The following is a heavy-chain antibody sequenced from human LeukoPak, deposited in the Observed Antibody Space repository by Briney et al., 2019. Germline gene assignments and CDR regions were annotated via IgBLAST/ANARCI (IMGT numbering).Heavy chain of an antibody. CDR3: ASHRAAAIDY. CDR2: IYYSGST. D-gene: IGHD6-13*01. CDR1: DGSNSSYY. V-gene: IGHV4-59*01. J-gene: IGHJ4*02. Sequence: PSETLSLTCTVSDGSNSSYYWSWIRQPPGKGLEWIGYIYYSGSTNYNPSLKSRVTISVDTSKNQFSLRLSSVTAADTAVYYCASHRAAAIDYWGQGTLVTVSS.